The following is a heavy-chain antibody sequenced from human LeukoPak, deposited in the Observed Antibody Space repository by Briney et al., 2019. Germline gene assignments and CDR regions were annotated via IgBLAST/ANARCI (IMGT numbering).Heavy chain of an antibody. CDR2: ISTSGSVI. CDR1: GFTFSDYY. D-gene: IGHD7-27*01. J-gene: IGHJ4*02. CDR3: ARGQLTGDDELFDY. Sequence: GGSLRLSCAASGFTFSDYYMTWIRQAPGKGLEWVSYISTSGSVIYYADSVKGRFTISRDNAKNSLYLQMNSLRAEDTAVYYCARGQLTGDDELFDYWGQGTLVTVSS. V-gene: IGHV3-11*04.